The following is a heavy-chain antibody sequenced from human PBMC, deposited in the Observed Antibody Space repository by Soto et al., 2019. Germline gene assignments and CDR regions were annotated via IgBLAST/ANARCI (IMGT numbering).Heavy chain of an antibody. D-gene: IGHD3-3*01. CDR3: ARESPTGKYYDFWSGYYSDYTTRDSYYYYGMDV. J-gene: IGHJ6*02. V-gene: IGHV4-38-2*02. Sequence: SETLSITCAVSVYSISSFYCWGWIRQPPGKGLECMGIIYHRCSTYYNPSLKSRVTISVDTSKNQFSLKLISVTAADTAVYYCARESPTGKYYDFWSGYYSDYTTRDSYYYYGMDVWGQGTTVTVSS. CDR2: IYHRCST. CDR1: VYSISSFYC.